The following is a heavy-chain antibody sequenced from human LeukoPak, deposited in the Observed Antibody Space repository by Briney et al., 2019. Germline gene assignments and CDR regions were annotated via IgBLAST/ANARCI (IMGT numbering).Heavy chain of an antibody. CDR3: TRDGYSGYDPTAGHY. CDR1: GFTFGDYA. J-gene: IGHJ4*02. V-gene: IGHV3-49*03. CDR2: IRSKAYGGTT. D-gene: IGHD5-12*01. Sequence: GGSLRLSCTASGFTFGDYAMSWFRQAPGKGLEWVGFIRSKAYGGTTEYAASVKGRFTISRDDSKSIAHLQMNSLKTEDTAVYYCTRDGYSGYDPTAGHYWGQGTLVTVPS.